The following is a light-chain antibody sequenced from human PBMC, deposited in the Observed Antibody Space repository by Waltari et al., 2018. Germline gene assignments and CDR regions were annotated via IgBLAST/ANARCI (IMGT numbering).Light chain of an antibody. CDR2: YVV. CDR3: CSYAGSYTFV. Sequence: QSALTQPRSVSGSPGQSVTISCSGTSSDVGTDTFVSWYQQHPGNAPKLLTYYVVKRPSGVPDRFSGSKSGNTASLTISGLQTEDEADYYCCSYAGSYTFVFGGGTQLTVL. V-gene: IGLV2-11*01. CDR1: SSDVGTDTF. J-gene: IGLJ7*01.